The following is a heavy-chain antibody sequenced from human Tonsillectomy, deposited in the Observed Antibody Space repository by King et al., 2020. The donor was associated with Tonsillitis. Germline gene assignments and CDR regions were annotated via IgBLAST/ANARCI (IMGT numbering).Heavy chain of an antibody. J-gene: IGHJ4*02. Sequence: TLKESGPTLVKPTQTLTLTCTFSGFSLNTGGVGVGWVRQPPGKALEWLALIYWDDDKRYSPSLKSRLTITKDTSTNQVVLTMTKMDPVDTATYYCARSPIGSGYYYFDYWGQGTLVTVSS. CDR1: GFSLNTGGVG. D-gene: IGHD3-22*01. V-gene: IGHV2-5*02. CDR2: IYWDDDK. CDR3: ARSPIGSGYYYFDY.